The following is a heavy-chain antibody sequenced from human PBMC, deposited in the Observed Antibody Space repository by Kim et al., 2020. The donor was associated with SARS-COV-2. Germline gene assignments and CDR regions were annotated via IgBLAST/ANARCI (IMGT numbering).Heavy chain of an antibody. Sequence: LKSRVTISVDTSKTQFSLKLSSVTAADTAVYYCARGGIAAAGTTRYGMDVWGQGTTVTVSS. D-gene: IGHD6-13*01. CDR3: ARGGIAAAGTTRYGMDV. J-gene: IGHJ6*02. V-gene: IGHV4-34*01.